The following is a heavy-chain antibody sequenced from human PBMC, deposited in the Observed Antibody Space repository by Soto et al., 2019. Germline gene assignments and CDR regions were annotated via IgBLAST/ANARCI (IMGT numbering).Heavy chain of an antibody. CDR3: ARGELGIEYYCDY. CDR1: GFTFSSYW. Sequence: GGSLRLSCAASGFTFSSYWMSWVRQAPGKGLEWVANIKQDGSEKYYVDSVKGRFTISRDNAKNSLYLQMNSLRAEDTAVYSCARGELGIEYYCDYWGQGTLVTVSS. CDR2: IKQDGSEK. D-gene: IGHD7-27*01. J-gene: IGHJ4*02. V-gene: IGHV3-7*01.